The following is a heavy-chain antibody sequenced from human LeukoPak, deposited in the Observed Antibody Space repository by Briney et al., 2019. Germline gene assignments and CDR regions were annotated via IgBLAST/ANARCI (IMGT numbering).Heavy chain of an antibody. CDR2: ISGSGGST. D-gene: IGHD4-23*01. V-gene: IGHV3-23*01. J-gene: IGHJ4*02. Sequence: PGGSLRLFCADSGFTFSSYAMSWARQAPGKGLEWVPAISGSGGSTYYADSVKGRFTISRDNSKNTLYLQMNSLRAEDTAVYYCAKRDYGGNSPFDYWGQGTLVTVSS. CDR1: GFTFSSYA. CDR3: AKRDYGGNSPFDY.